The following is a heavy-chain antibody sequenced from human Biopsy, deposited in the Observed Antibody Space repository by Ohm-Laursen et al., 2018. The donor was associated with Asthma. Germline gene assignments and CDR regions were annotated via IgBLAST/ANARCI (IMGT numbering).Heavy chain of an antibody. Sequence: SLRLFCAASGFTFSSYGMHWVRQAPGKGLEWVAVISYDGSNKYYADSVKGRFTTSRDNSKNTLYLQMNSLRTEDTAVYYCAKDVGWELPQYYFDYWGQGTLVTVSS. CDR3: AKDVGWELPQYYFDY. CDR1: GFTFSSYG. J-gene: IGHJ4*02. D-gene: IGHD1-26*01. CDR2: ISYDGSNK. V-gene: IGHV3-30*18.